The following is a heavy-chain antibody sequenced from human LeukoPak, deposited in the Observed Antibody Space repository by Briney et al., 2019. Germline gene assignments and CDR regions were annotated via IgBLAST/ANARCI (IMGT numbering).Heavy chain of an antibody. J-gene: IGHJ6*02. D-gene: IGHD3-10*01. Sequence: SETLSLTCTVSGVSISSYYWSWIRQPPGKGLEWIGYIYYSGSTNYNPSLKSRVTISVDTSKNQFSLKLSPVTAADTAVYYCASQSSGYYYYYGMDVWGQGTTVTVSS. CDR2: IYYSGST. V-gene: IGHV4-59*01. CDR1: GVSISSYY. CDR3: ASQSSGYYYYYGMDV.